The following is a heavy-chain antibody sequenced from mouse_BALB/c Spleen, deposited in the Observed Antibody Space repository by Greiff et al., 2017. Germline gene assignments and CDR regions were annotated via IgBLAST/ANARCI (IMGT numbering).Heavy chain of an antibody. CDR3: ARDWSTTVVEGAWFAY. D-gene: IGHD1-1*01. CDR1: GFSLTGYG. V-gene: IGHV2-6-7*01. CDR2: IWGDGST. J-gene: IGHJ3*01. Sequence: QVQLKESGPGLVAPSQSLSITCTASGFSLTGYGVNWVRQPPGKGLEWLGMIWGDGSTDYNSALKSRLSISKDNSKSQVFLKMNSLQTDDTARYYCARDWSTTVVEGAWFAYWGQGTLVTVSA.